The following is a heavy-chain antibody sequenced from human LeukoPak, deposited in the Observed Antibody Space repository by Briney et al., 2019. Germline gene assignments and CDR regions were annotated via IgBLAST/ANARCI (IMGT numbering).Heavy chain of an antibody. CDR3: ARAAYYGSGGSIPDY. V-gene: IGHV4-61*01. CDR2: IYYSGST. CDR1: GGSISSSSYY. Sequence: SETLSLTCTVSGGSISSSSYYWSWIRQPPGKGLEWIGYIYYSGSTNYNPSLKSRVTISVDTSKNQFSLKLSSVTAADTAVYYCARAAYYGSGGSIPDYWGQGTLVTVSS. J-gene: IGHJ4*02. D-gene: IGHD3-10*01.